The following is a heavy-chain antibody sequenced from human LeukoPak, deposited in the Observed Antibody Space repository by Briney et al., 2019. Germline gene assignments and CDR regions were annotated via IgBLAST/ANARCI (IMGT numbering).Heavy chain of an antibody. CDR1: GFTVSSKY. Sequence: GGSLRLSCAASGFTVSSKYMSWVRQAPGRGLEWVANINTDGSEEYYVDSVKGRFIISRDNARNSLYLQMNSLRAEDTAVYYCARDPAAWDYWGQGALVTVSS. V-gene: IGHV3-7*01. J-gene: IGHJ4*02. CDR2: INTDGSEE. D-gene: IGHD6-13*01. CDR3: ARDPAAWDY.